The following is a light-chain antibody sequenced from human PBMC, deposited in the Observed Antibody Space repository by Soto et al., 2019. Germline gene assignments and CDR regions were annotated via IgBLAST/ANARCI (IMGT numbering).Light chain of an antibody. V-gene: IGKV3-11*01. CDR3: QLRTNWPAEFT. CDR2: DSS. J-gene: IGKJ3*01. CDR1: QNIGNY. Sequence: VLTQSPATLSLSPGDTAVLSCRASQNIGNYFAWYQHKPGLAPRLLIYDSSNRATGAPARFSGSGCGPESTLTVSSLQAEDFGIYYCQLRTNWPAEFTFGPGNRVDLK.